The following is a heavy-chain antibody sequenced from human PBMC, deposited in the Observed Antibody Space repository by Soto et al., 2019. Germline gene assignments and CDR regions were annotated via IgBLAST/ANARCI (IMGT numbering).Heavy chain of an antibody. D-gene: IGHD1-26*01. CDR1: GLNFSMYG. CDR2: ISKDGRDK. Sequence: QVQLVESGGGVVQPGRSLRLSCADSGLNFSMYGMHWVGQAPGKGLEGVAAISKDGRDKDYAKSVEGRFTISRDNSKNELYLQMNSLRGEYTAVYFCANDVCASCRYFDYWGQGTLVTVSS. V-gene: IGHV3-30*18. CDR3: ANDVCASCRYFDY. J-gene: IGHJ4*02.